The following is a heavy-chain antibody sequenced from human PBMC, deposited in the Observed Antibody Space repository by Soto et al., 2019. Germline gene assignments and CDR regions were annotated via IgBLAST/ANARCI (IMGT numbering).Heavy chain of an antibody. D-gene: IGHD4-17*01. Sequence: ASVKVSCKVSGYTLTELSMHWVRQAPGKGLEWMGGFGPEDGNTNYAQKFQGRVTMTKDTSTNTAYMELSSLRSEDTAVYYCARDLHGDPYYWGQGTLVTVSS. CDR3: ARDLHGDPYY. CDR2: FGPEDGNT. CDR1: GYTLTELS. V-gene: IGHV1-24*01. J-gene: IGHJ4*02.